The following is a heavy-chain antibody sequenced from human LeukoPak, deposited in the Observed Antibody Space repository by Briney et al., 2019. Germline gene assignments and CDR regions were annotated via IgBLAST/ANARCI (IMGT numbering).Heavy chain of an antibody. CDR1: GGSFSGYY. D-gene: IGHD5-12*01. Sequence: PSETLSLPCAVCGGSFSGYYWSGLRHPPGKGVEWIWEINHSGSTNYNPSLKSRVTISVDTSKNQFSLKLSSVTAADTAVYYCARGEWIRFHDYWGQGTLVTVSS. V-gene: IGHV4-34*01. CDR2: INHSGST. CDR3: ARGEWIRFHDY. J-gene: IGHJ4*02.